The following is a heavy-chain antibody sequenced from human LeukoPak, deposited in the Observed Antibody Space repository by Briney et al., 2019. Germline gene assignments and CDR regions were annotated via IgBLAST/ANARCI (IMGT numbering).Heavy chain of an antibody. Sequence: GGSLRLSRAASGFTFSSYAMSWVRQAPGKGLEWVSAISGSGGSTYYADSVKGRFTISRDNSKNTLYLQTNSLRAEDTAVYYCAKPGAYGSGSYTENWGQGTLVTVSS. D-gene: IGHD3-10*01. CDR2: ISGSGGST. J-gene: IGHJ4*02. V-gene: IGHV3-23*01. CDR1: GFTFSSYA. CDR3: AKPGAYGSGSYTEN.